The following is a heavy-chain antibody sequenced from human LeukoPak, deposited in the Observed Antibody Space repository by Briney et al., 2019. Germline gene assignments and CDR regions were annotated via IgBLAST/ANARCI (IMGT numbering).Heavy chain of an antibody. Sequence: SETLSLTCTVSGGSISSGNNYWSWIRQPAGKGLEWIGRIYSSGHTHYNPSLESRVTISVDTSKNQFSLKLSSVTAADTAVYYCARKGELEGIYYFDYWGQGTLVTVSS. D-gene: IGHD1-14*01. CDR3: ARKGELEGIYYFDY. CDR2: IYSSGHT. CDR1: GGSISSGNNY. V-gene: IGHV4-61*02. J-gene: IGHJ4*02.